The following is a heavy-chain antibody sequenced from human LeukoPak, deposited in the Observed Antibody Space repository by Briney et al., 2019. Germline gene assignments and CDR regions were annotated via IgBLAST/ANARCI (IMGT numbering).Heavy chain of an antibody. Sequence: GASVKVSCKASGYTFINYGITWVRQAPGQGLEWMGWISAYNGNTNYRQKLQGRVTMTTDTSTNTAYMDLRSLRSDDTAIYYCARDSPDGSGTYYNDSPDYWGQGTLVTVSS. D-gene: IGHD3-10*01. CDR1: GYTFINYG. V-gene: IGHV1-18*01. CDR3: ARDSPDGSGTYYNDSPDY. J-gene: IGHJ4*02. CDR2: ISAYNGNT.